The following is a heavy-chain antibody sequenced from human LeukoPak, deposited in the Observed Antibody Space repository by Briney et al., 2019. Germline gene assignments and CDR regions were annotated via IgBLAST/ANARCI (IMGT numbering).Heavy chain of an antibody. CDR3: AKDPGHIVVVTAIWG. Sequence: GGSLRLSCAASGFTFSGYAMHWVRQAAGKGLEWVAGISYDGSNKYYVDSVKGRFTISRDNSKNTLYLQMNSLRAEDTAVYYCAKDPGHIVVVTAIWGWGQGTLVTVSS. V-gene: IGHV3-30-3*01. CDR1: GFTFSGYA. J-gene: IGHJ4*02. CDR2: ISYDGSNK. D-gene: IGHD2-21*02.